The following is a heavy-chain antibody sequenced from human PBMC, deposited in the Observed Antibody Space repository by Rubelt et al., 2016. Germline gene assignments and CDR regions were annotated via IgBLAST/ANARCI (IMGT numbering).Heavy chain of an antibody. CDR1: GYTFTSYG. V-gene: IGHV1-18*01. D-gene: IGHD6-19*01. CDR3: ARDLYKGPRWLVAY. Sequence: QVQLVQSGAEVKKPGASVKVSCKASGYTFTSYGISWVRQAPGHGLEWMGWIRAYNGNTNYAQKLQGRVTMTTDTSTSTAYMELSRLRSDDTAVYYCARDLYKGPRWLVAYWGQGTLVTVSS. CDR2: IRAYNGNT. J-gene: IGHJ4*02.